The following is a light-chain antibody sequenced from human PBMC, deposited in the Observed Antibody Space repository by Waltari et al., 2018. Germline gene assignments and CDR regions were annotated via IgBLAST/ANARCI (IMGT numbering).Light chain of an antibody. CDR2: VNSDGSN. CDR3: QTGGHGTWV. CDR1: SGHSSNT. Sequence: LVLTQSPSASASLAASVKLTCTLDSGHSSNTIACHKQKPEKGPRFWMKVNSDGSNTKGDEIPDRFSGSSSGPERYLTISSVQSEDEADYYCQTGGHGTWVFGGGTKLTVL. V-gene: IGLV4-69*01. J-gene: IGLJ3*02.